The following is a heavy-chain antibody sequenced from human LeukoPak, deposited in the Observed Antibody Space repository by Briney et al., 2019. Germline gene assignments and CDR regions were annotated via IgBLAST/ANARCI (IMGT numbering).Heavy chain of an antibody. CDR3: ARHTVATAMIDY. D-gene: IGHD5-18*01. CDR1: GYRFSSYW. V-gene: IGHV5-51*01. CDR2: IYPGDSDT. J-gene: IGHJ4*02. Sequence: GESLKISCKGSGYRFSSYWIGWVRQMPGKGLEGLGIIYPGDSDTRYSPSFQGQVTISADKSISTAYLQWSSLKASDTAMYYCARHTVATAMIDYWGQGTLVTVSS.